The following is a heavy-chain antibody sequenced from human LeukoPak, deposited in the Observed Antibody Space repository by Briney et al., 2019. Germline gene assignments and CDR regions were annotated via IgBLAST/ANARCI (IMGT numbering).Heavy chain of an antibody. CDR1: GGSISSGSYY. V-gene: IGHV4-61*02. CDR3: ARGRTPRGYNKANPGVSDY. CDR2: IYTSGST. J-gene: IGHJ4*02. D-gene: IGHD5-18*01. Sequence: SETLSLTCTVSGGSISSGSYYWSWIRQPAGKGLEWIGRIYTSGSTNYNPSLKSRVTISVDTSKNQFSLKLSSVTAADTAVYYCARGRTPRGYNKANPGVSDYWGQGTLVTVSS.